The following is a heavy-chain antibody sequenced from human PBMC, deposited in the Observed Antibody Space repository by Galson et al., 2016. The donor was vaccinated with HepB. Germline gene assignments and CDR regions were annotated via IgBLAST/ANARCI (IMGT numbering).Heavy chain of an antibody. D-gene: IGHD1-26*01. CDR1: GDSISNSNW. CDR2: IHHSGTA. V-gene: IGHV4-4*02. J-gene: IGHJ1*01. CDR3: ARHPTSGRYLFQH. Sequence: SETLSLTCAVSGDSISNSNWWSWVRQFPGKGLEWIGEIHHSGTAHYHPSLKSRDTISVEKSKNQFSLKLTFVTAADTAIYYCARHPTSGRYLFQHWGQGTLVTVSS.